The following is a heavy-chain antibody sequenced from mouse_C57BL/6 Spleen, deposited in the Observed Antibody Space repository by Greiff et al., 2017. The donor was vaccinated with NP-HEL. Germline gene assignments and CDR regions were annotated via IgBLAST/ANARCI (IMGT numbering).Heavy chain of an antibody. CDR1: GYTFTSYW. CDR3: ARVGYNYYGSFYYFDY. V-gene: IGHV1-55*01. D-gene: IGHD1-1*01. Sequence: QVQLQQPGAELVKPGASVKMSCKASGYTFTSYWITWVKQRPGQGLEWIGDIYPGSGSTNYNEKFTRKATLTVDTSSSAAYMQLSSLTSEDSAVYYCARVGYNYYGSFYYFDYWGQGTTLTVSS. CDR2: IYPGSGST. J-gene: IGHJ2*01.